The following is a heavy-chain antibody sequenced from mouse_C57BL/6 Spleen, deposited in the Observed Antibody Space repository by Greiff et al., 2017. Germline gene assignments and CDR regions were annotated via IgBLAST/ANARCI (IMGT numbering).Heavy chain of an antibody. CDR1: GYTFTDYE. V-gene: IGHV1-15*01. CDR2: IDPETGGT. J-gene: IGHJ4*01. Sequence: QVQLQQSGAELVRPGASVTLSCKASGYTFTDYEMHWVKQTPVHGLEWIGAIDPETGGTAYNQKFKGKAILTADKSSSTAYMELRSLTSKDSAVYYCTQGAMDYWGQGTSVTVSS. CDR3: TQGAMDY.